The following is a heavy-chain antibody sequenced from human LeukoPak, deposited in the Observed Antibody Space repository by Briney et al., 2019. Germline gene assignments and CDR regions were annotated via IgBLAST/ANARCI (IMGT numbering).Heavy chain of an antibody. CDR2: ISSSSSYV. CDR1: GFTFSSYS. D-gene: IGHD2-2*01. Sequence: GGSLRLSCAASGFTFSSYSMNWVRQAPGKGLEWVSSISSSSSYVYYADSVKGRFTISRDNAKNSLYLQMNSLRAEDTAVCYCASGLEDIVVVPAAIEPNNYGMDVWGQGTTVTVSS. V-gene: IGHV3-21*01. J-gene: IGHJ6*02. CDR3: ASGLEDIVVVPAAIEPNNYGMDV.